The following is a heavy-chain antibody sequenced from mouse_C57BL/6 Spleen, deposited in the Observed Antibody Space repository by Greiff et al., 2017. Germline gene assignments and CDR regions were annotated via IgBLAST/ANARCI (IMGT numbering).Heavy chain of an antibody. V-gene: IGHV2-2*01. Sequence: VKLQESGPGLVQPSQSLSITCTVSGFSLTSYGVHWVRQSPGKGLEWLGVIWSGGSTDYNAAFISRLSISKDNSKSQVFFKMNSLQADDTAIYYCARRGDGYYLLAYWGQGTLVTVSA. CDR2: IWSGGST. J-gene: IGHJ3*01. D-gene: IGHD2-3*01. CDR1: GFSLTSYG. CDR3: ARRGDGYYLLAY.